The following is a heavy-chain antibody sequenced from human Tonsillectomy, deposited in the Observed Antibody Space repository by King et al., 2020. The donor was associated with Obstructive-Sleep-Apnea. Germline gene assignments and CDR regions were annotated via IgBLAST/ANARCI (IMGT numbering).Heavy chain of an antibody. Sequence: QLVQSGGGLVQPGGSLRLSCAASGFTFSSYAMNWVRQAPGKGLEWVSYISSSTSTIYYADSVKGRFPISIDNAKNSLYLQMNSLRAEDTAIYYCARDWCDILTSYCPYYFDYWGQGTLVTVSS. D-gene: IGHD3-9*01. CDR3: ARDWCDILTSYCPYYFDY. V-gene: IGHV3-48*04. CDR1: GFTFSSYA. CDR2: ISSSTSTI. J-gene: IGHJ4*02.